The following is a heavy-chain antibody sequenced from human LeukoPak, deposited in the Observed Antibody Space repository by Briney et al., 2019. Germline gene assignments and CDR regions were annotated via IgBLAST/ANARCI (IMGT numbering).Heavy chain of an antibody. J-gene: IGHJ3*02. Sequence: GASVKVSCKASGYTFTGYYMHWVRQAPGQGLEWMGWINPNSGGTNYAQKFQGRVTMTRDTSISTAYMELSRLRSDDTAVYYCARELSAAGSHDAFDIWGQGTMVTVSS. D-gene: IGHD6-13*01. CDR1: GYTFTGYY. V-gene: IGHV1-2*02. CDR2: INPNSGGT. CDR3: ARELSAAGSHDAFDI.